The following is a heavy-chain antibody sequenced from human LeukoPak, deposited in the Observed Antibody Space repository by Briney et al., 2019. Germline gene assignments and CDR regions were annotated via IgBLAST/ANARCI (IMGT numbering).Heavy chain of an antibody. CDR1: GYTFTGYY. J-gene: IGHJ4*02. V-gene: IGHV1-2*02. CDR3: ARDGIYGGYVLGN. CDR2: INPNSGGT. Sequence: ASVKVSCKASGYTFTGYYMHWVRQAPGQGLEWMGWINPNSGGTNYAQKFQGRVTMTRDTSISTAYMELSRLRSDDTAVYYCARDGIYGGYVLGNWGQGTLVTVSS. D-gene: IGHD4-17*01.